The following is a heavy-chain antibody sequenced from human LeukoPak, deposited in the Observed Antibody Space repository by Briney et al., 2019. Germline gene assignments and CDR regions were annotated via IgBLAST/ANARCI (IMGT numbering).Heavy chain of an antibody. Sequence: SETLSLTCAVYGGSFSGYYWSWILQPPGKGLEWIGEINHSGSTNYNPSLKSRVTISVDTSKNQFSLKLSSVTAADTAVYYCARSYYDSSGYTPYFDYWGQGTLVTVSS. D-gene: IGHD3-22*01. J-gene: IGHJ4*02. CDR3: ARSYYDSSGYTPYFDY. CDR2: INHSGST. V-gene: IGHV4-34*01. CDR1: GGSFSGYY.